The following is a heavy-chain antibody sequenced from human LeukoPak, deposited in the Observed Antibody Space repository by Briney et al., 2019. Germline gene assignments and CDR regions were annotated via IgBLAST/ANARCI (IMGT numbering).Heavy chain of an antibody. V-gene: IGHV4-39*07. D-gene: IGHD2-15*01. Sequence: PSETLSLTCTVSGDSISSSGYYWSWIRQPPGNGLEWIGEINHSGSTNYNPSLKSRVTISVDTSKNQFSLKLSSVTAADTAVYYCARLHPDCSGGSCYSADYYYYMDVWGKGTTVTISS. CDR2: INHSGST. CDR3: ARLHPDCSGGSCYSADYYYYMDV. CDR1: GDSISSSGYY. J-gene: IGHJ6*03.